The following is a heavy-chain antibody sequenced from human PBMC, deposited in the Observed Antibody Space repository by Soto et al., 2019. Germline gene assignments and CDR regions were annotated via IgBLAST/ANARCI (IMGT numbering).Heavy chain of an antibody. CDR2: IKQDGSEK. D-gene: IGHD3-10*01. Sequence: GESLKISCAASGFTFSSYWMSWVRQAPGKGLEWVANIKQDGSEKYYVDSVKGRFTISRDNAKNSLYLQMNSLRAEDTAVYYCAKTGGYGSGSYFWDYWGQGTLVTVSS. J-gene: IGHJ4*02. V-gene: IGHV3-7*01. CDR1: GFTFSSYW. CDR3: AKTGGYGSGSYFWDY.